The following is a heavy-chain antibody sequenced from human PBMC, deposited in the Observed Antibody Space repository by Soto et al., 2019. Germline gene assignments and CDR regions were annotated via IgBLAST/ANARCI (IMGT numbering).Heavy chain of an antibody. V-gene: IGHV3-48*01. CDR3: ARVGYCSGGSCYSAAFDI. CDR2: ISSSSSTI. Sequence: GGSLRLSCAASGFTFSSYSMNWVRQAPGKGLEWVSYISSSSSTIYYADSVKGRFTISRDNAKNSLYLQMNSLRAEDTAVYYCARVGYCSGGSCYSAAFDIWGQGTMVTVSS. CDR1: GFTFSSYS. J-gene: IGHJ3*02. D-gene: IGHD2-15*01.